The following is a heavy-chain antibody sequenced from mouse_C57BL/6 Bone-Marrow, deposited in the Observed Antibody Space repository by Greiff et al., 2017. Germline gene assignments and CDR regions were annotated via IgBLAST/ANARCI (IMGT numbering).Heavy chain of an antibody. Sequence: EVMLVESGGGLVKPGGSLKLSCAASGFTFSDYGMHWVRQAPEKGLKWVAYISSGSSTLYYTVTVKGRFTISSANAKNTLFLQMTSLRAEDTAMYYCARGVYAREPPWF. J-gene: IGHJ3*01. CDR3: ARGVYAREPPWF. V-gene: IGHV5-17*01. CDR2: ISSGSSTL. D-gene: IGHD6-5*01. CDR1: GFTFSDYG.